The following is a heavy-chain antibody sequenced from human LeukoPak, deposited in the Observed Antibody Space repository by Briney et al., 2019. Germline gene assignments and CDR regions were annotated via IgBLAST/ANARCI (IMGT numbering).Heavy chain of an antibody. CDR1: GYTFTSYV. V-gene: IGHV1-18*01. CDR3: ARLREGMIVVIFDY. D-gene: IGHD3-22*01. CDR2: ISAYNGNT. Sequence: ASVKVSCKASGYTFTSYVISWVRQAPGQGLEWMGWISAYNGNTNYAQKLQGRVTMTTDTSTSTAYMELRSLRSDDTAVYYCARLREGMIVVIFDYWGQGTLVTVSS. J-gene: IGHJ4*02.